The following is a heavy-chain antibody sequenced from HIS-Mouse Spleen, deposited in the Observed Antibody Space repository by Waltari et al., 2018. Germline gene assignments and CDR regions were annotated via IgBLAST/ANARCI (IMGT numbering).Heavy chain of an antibody. Sequence: QVQLQQWGAGLLKPSETLSLTCAVYGGSFSGYYWCWIRQPPGKGLEWIGEINHSGSTNYNPSLKSRVTISVDTSKNQFSLKLSSVTAADTAVYYCARDYSNYLYYFDYWGQGTLVTVSS. D-gene: IGHD4-4*01. CDR1: GGSFSGYY. CDR3: ARDYSNYLYYFDY. V-gene: IGHV4-34*01. J-gene: IGHJ4*02. CDR2: INHSGST.